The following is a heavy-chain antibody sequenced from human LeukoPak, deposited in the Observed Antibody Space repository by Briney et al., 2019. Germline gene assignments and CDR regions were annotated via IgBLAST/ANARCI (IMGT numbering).Heavy chain of an antibody. D-gene: IGHD3-10*01. CDR1: GFTFDDYA. Sequence: GRSLRLSCAASGFTFDDYAMHWVRQAPGKGLEWVSGISWNSDSIGSADSVKGRFTISRDNAKNSLYLQMNSLRAEDTAVYYCARAVKGALWLVDGFDLWGRGTLVTVSS. CDR2: ISWNSDSI. CDR3: ARAVKGALWLVDGFDL. V-gene: IGHV3-9*01. J-gene: IGHJ5*02.